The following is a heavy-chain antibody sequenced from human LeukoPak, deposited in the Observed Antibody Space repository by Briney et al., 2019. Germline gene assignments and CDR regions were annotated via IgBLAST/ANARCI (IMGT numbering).Heavy chain of an antibody. CDR3: ARERPPRAFDI. D-gene: IGHD6-25*01. Sequence: PSETLSLTCTVSGGPISSYYWSWIRQPPGKGLEWIGYIYYSGSTNYNPSLKSRVTISADTSKNQFSLKLSSVTAADTAVYYCARERPPRAFDIWGQGTMVSVSS. V-gene: IGHV4-59*01. CDR1: GGPISSYY. CDR2: IYYSGST. J-gene: IGHJ3*02.